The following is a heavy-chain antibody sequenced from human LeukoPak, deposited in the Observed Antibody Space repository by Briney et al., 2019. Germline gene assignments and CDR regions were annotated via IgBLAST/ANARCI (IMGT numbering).Heavy chain of an antibody. CDR2: INSDGSNT. J-gene: IGHJ4*02. Sequence: GGSLRLSCAASGFTFSNYWMHWVRQVPGKGLVWVSRINSDGSNTNYADSVKGRFTISRDNAKNTLYLQMNSLRAEDTAVYYCAGDDIYGAYGHWGQGTLVTVST. CDR3: AGDDIYGAYGH. D-gene: IGHD4-17*01. V-gene: IGHV3-74*01. CDR1: GFTFSNYW.